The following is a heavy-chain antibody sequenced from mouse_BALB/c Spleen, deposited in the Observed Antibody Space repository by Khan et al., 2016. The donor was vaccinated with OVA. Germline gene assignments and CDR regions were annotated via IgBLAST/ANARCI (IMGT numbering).Heavy chain of an antibody. D-gene: IGHD2-4*01. J-gene: IGHJ1*01. CDR3: ARSLITTWYFDV. V-gene: IGHV5-17*02. CDR2: ISSGSATL. Sequence: EVELVESGGGLVQPGGSRKLSCAASGFTFSSFGMHWVRQAPEKGLEWVAYISSGSATLYYADTVKGRFTISRDNPKNTLFLQMTSLWSEDTAIYYCARSLITTWYFDVWGAGTTVTVSS. CDR1: GFTFSSFG.